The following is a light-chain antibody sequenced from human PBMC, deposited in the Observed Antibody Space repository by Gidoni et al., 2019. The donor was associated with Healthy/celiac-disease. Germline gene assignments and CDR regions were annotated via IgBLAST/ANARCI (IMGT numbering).Light chain of an antibody. Sequence: EIVLTQSPATLSVSPGERATLSCRASQGVSSNLAWYQQKPGKAPRLLIYGASTRDTGIPARFSGSGSGTEFTLTISSLQSEDFAVYYCQQDNNWPRTFGQGTKVEIK. CDR1: QGVSSN. J-gene: IGKJ1*01. V-gene: IGKV3-15*01. CDR2: GAS. CDR3: QQDNNWPRT.